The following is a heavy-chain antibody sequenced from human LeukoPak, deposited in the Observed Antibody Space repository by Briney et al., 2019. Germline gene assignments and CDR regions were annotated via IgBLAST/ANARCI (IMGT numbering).Heavy chain of an antibody. CDR3: ARAQKYSYDAFDI. D-gene: IGHD4-11*01. CDR1: GFTVSSNY. J-gene: IGHJ3*02. Sequence: GGSLRLSCAVSGFTVSSNYMSWVRQAPGKGLEWVSVIYSGGSTYYADSVKGRFTISRDNSKNTLYLQMNSLRAEDTAVYYCARAQKYSYDAFDIWGQGTMVTVSS. CDR2: IYSGGST. V-gene: IGHV3-66*01.